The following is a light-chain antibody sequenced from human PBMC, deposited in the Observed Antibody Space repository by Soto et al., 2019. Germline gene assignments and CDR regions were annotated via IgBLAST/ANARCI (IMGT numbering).Light chain of an antibody. J-gene: IGKJ1*01. V-gene: IGKV1-5*01. CDR3: QQYNSYPWT. CDR2: AAS. Sequence: DIQMTQSPSTLSAFVGDRVTITCRASQSISISLAWYQQKAGKAPKLLIYAASSLQSGVPSRFSGSGSGTEFTLTIRSLQPDDFAAYYCQQYNSYPWTFGQGTKVDIK. CDR1: QSISIS.